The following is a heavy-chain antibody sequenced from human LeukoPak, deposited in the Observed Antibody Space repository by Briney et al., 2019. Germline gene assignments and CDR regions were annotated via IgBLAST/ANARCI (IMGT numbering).Heavy chain of an antibody. Sequence: GGSLRLSCAASGFTFSNYGMHWVRQAPGKGLEWVALIYYDGSNKYCADSVKGRFTISRDNSKNTLYLQMNSLRAEDTAMYYCANNFDYWGQGTLVTVSS. V-gene: IGHV3-33*06. J-gene: IGHJ4*02. CDR1: GFTFSNYG. CDR3: ANNFDY. CDR2: IYYDGSNK.